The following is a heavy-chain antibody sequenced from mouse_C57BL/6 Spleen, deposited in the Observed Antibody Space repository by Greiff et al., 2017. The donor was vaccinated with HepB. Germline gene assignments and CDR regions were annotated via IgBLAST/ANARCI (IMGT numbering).Heavy chain of an antibody. CDR1: GYTFTSYW. Sequence: QVQLQQPGAELVRPGTSVKLSCKASGYTFTSYWMHWVKQRPGQGLEWIGVIDPSDSYTNYNQKFKGKATFTVDTSSSTAYMQLSSLTSEDSAVYYCARGGTTVEFAYWGQGTLVTVSA. CDR2: IDPSDSYT. CDR3: ARGGTTVEFAY. V-gene: IGHV1-59*01. J-gene: IGHJ3*01. D-gene: IGHD1-1*01.